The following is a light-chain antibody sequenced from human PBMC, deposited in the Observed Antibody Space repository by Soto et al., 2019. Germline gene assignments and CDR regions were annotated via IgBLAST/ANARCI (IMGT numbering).Light chain of an antibody. J-gene: IGLJ1*01. CDR1: SSDVGNYNY. CDR2: EVA. CDR3: SSYTSSSTYV. Sequence: QSALAQPASVSGSPGQSITISCTGTSSDVGNYNYVSWYQQHPGKAPKLLIYEVANRPSGVSNRFSASKSGNTASLTISGLQAEDEADYYCSSYTSSSTYVFGTGTKATVL. V-gene: IGLV2-14*01.